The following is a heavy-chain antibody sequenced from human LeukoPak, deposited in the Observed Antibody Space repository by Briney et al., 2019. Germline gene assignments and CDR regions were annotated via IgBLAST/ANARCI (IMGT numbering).Heavy chain of an antibody. J-gene: IGHJ5*02. CDR3: ARDREEYCGGDCYSKWFDP. CDR2: GSERGGT. V-gene: IGHV4-34*01. D-gene: IGHD2-21*02. Sequence: SETLSLTCAVYGESLNGHYWSWIRQSPGKGLEWIGEGSERGGTKFNPSLKGRVTISVDTSKNQFSLKLSSVTAADTAVYYCARDREEYCGGDCYSKWFDPWGQGTLVTVSS. CDR1: GESLNGHY.